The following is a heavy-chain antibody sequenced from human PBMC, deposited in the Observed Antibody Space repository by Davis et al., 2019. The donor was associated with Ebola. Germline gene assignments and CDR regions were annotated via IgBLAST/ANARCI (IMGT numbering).Heavy chain of an antibody. CDR2: IGSGSVTI. J-gene: IGHJ6*03. V-gene: IGHV3-48*04. Sequence: PGGSLRLSCAASGFFFSTYSMNWVRQAPGKGLEWVSFIGSGSVTIYYADSVKGRFTISRDNAKNSLYLQMNSLRAEDTAVYYCARRGMDVWGKGTTVTVSS. CDR3: ARRGMDV. CDR1: GFFFSTYS.